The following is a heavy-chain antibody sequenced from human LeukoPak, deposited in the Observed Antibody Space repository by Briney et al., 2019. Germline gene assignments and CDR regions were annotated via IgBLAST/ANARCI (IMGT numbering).Heavy chain of an antibody. V-gene: IGHV1-69*05. CDR2: IIPIFGTA. CDR1: GGTFSSYA. Sequence: GASVKVSCKVSGGTFSSYAISWVRQAPGQGLEWMGRIIPIFGTANYAQKFQGRVTITTDESTSTAYMELSSLRSEDTAVYYCARDNSGDGYNQGIDYWGQGTLVTVSS. D-gene: IGHD5-24*01. CDR3: ARDNSGDGYNQGIDY. J-gene: IGHJ4*02.